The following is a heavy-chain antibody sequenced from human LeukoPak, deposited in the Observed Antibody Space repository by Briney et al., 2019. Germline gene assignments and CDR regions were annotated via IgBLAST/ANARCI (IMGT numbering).Heavy chain of an antibody. CDR3: AKDPPKLLWFGELNFDY. V-gene: IGHV3-23*01. CDR1: GFTFSSYA. J-gene: IGHJ4*02. CDR2: ISGSGGST. D-gene: IGHD3-10*01. Sequence: GGSLRLSCAASGFTFSSYAMCWVRQPPGKGLEWVSAISGSGGSTYYADSVKGRFTISRDNSKNTLYLQMNSLRAEDTAVYYCAKDPPKLLWFGELNFDYWGQGTLVTVSS.